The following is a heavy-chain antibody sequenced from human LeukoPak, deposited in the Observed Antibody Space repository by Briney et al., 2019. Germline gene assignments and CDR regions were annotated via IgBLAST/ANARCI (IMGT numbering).Heavy chain of an antibody. V-gene: IGHV4-4*09. CDR2: IYTSGST. D-gene: IGHD4-17*01. CDR1: GGSISSYY. J-gene: IGHJ5*02. Sequence: SETLSLTCTVSGGSISSYYWSWIRQPPGKGLEWIGYIYTSGSTNYNPSLKSRVTISVDTSKNQFSLKLSSVTAADTAVYYCARRLRSKNWFDPWGQGTLVTVSS. CDR3: ARRLRSKNWFDP.